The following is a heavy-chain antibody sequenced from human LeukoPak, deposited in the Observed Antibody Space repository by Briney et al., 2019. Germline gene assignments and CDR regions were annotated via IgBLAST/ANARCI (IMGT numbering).Heavy chain of an antibody. V-gene: IGHV1-69*01. CDR2: IIPIFGTA. CDR3: ARGYYDSSGYYGRGAFDI. D-gene: IGHD3-22*01. Sequence: ASVKVSCKASGGTFSSYAISWVRQAPGQGLEWMGGIIPIFGTANYAQKFQGRVTITADESTSTAYMELSSLRSEDTAVYYCARGYYDSSGYYGRGAFDIWGQGTMVTVSS. CDR1: GGTFSSYA. J-gene: IGHJ3*02.